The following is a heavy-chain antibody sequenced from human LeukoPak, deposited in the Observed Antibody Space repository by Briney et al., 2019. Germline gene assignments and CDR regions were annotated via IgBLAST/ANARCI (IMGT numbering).Heavy chain of an antibody. V-gene: IGHV3-21*01. D-gene: IGHD6-19*01. CDR2: ISGGSGFI. CDR1: GFTFSSYR. CDR3: ATELAMAGTFDY. J-gene: IGHJ4*02. Sequence: KTGGSLRLSCAASGFTFSSYRMNWVRQAPGKGLEWVSTISGGSGFIYYADSVKDRFSISRDNAKNSLYLQMSSLRPEDTAVYYCATELAMAGTFDYWGQGTLVTVSS.